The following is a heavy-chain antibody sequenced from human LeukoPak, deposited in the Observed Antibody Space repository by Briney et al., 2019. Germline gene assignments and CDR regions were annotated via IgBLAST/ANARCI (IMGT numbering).Heavy chain of an antibody. V-gene: IGHV3-23*01. Sequence: PGGSLRLSCAASGFTFSSHAMSWVRQAPGKGLEWVSAISGSGGRTDYADSVKGRFTISRDNSKNTKYLQMNSLRAEDTAVYYCAKSGGLGGYDAFDIWGQGTMVTVSS. CDR2: ISGSGGRT. D-gene: IGHD3-16*01. J-gene: IGHJ3*02. CDR3: AKSGGLGGYDAFDI. CDR1: GFTFSSHA.